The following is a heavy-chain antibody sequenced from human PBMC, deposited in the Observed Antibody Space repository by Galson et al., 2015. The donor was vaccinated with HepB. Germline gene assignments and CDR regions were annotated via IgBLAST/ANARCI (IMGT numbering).Heavy chain of an antibody. V-gene: IGHV3-23*01. CDR3: VGALVCAGDATDD. Sequence: SLRLSCAASGFTFSSYAMSWVRQAPGKGLEWVSAISGSGGSTYYADSVKGRFTISRDNSKNTLYLQMNSLRAEDTAVYYCVGALVCAGDATDDWGQGTLVTVSS. D-gene: IGHD3-16*01. CDR2: ISGSGGST. CDR1: GFTFSSYA. J-gene: IGHJ4*02.